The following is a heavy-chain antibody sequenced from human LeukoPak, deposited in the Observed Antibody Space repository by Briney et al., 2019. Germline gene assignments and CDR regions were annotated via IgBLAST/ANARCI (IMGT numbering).Heavy chain of an antibody. V-gene: IGHV3-9*01. D-gene: IGHD3-16*01. J-gene: IGHJ4*02. Sequence: PGGSLRLSCAASGFTFDDYAMHWVRQAPGKGLEWVSGISWNSGSIGYADSVKGRFTISRDNAKNSLYLQMNSLRAEDTALYYCAKDGTYDYFDYWGQGTLVTVSS. CDR3: AKDGTYDYFDY. CDR2: ISWNSGSI. CDR1: GFTFDDYA.